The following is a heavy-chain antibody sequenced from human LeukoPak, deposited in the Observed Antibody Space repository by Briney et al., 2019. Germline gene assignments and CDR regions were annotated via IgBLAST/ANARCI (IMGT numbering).Heavy chain of an antibody. Sequence: SETLSLICAVYGGSFSGYYWSWIRQPPGKGLEWIGEINHSGSTDYNPSLKSRVTISVDTSKNQFSLKLSSVTAADTAVYYCASSGTTGTNLDYWGQGTLVTVSS. J-gene: IGHJ4*02. CDR3: ASSGTTGTNLDY. V-gene: IGHV4-34*01. D-gene: IGHD1-1*01. CDR1: GGSFSGYY. CDR2: INHSGST.